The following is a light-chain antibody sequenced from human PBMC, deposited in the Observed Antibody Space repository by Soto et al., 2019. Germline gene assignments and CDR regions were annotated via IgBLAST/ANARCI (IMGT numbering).Light chain of an antibody. V-gene: IGLV2-14*01. Sequence: QSVLTQPASVSGSPGQSITISCTGTSSDVGGFDLVSWFQRRPGKAPRLIIYEVTNRPSGISDRFSGSKSGNTASLTISGLPAEDEADYFCSSYIKTTTLHVFGYETKVTVL. CDR2: EVT. CDR1: SSDVGGFDL. CDR3: SSYIKTTTLHV. J-gene: IGLJ1*01.